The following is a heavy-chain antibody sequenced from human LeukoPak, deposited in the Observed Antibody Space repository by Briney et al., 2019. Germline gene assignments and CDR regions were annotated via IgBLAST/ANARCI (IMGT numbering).Heavy chain of an antibody. V-gene: IGHV3-64*05. CDR2: ISSNGATT. D-gene: IGHD3-16*01. J-gene: IGHJ4*02. CDR1: GFTFSSYA. CDR3: VKIVMAGGYFDY. Sequence: GGSLRLSCSASGFTFSSYAMHWVRQAPGKGLEYVSAISSNGATTYYTDSVKGRFTISRDNSKNTLYFQMSSLRPEDTAVYYCVKIVMAGGYFDYWGQGTLVTVSS.